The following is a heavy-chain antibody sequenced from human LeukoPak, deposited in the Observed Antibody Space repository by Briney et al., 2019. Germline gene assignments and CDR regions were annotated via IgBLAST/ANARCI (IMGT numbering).Heavy chain of an antibody. J-gene: IGHJ4*02. CDR2: IRWDDER. V-gene: IGHV3-7*01. Sequence: GGSLRLSCSASGFTFSSFWMGWVRQAPGKGLEWVASIRWDDERHHVDSVTGRFSVSRDNAKNSLYLQMNSLRAEDTAVYFCSRITTYGYFEYWGQGALVTASS. CDR3: SRITTYGYFEY. D-gene: IGHD1-1*01. CDR1: GFTFSSFW.